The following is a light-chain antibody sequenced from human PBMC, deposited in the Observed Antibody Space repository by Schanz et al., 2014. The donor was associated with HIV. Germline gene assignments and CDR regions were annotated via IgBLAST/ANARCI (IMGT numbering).Light chain of an antibody. J-gene: IGKJ2*01. CDR2: AAS. CDR3: QQCVTYPYT. Sequence: DIQLTQSPSFLSASVGDRVTITCRASQGISNSLAWYQQRPGKAPRVLIYAASTLQRGVPSRFSGSGSGTEFTLTISSLQPDDFATYYCQQCVTYPYTFGQGTKLDIK. V-gene: IGKV1-9*01. CDR1: QGISNS.